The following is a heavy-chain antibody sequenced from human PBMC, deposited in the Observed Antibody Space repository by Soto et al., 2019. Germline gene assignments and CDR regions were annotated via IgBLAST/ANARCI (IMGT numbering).Heavy chain of an antibody. CDR3: ARGRSHGSHYYYYYMDV. D-gene: IGHD1-26*01. Sequence: SVKVSCQTSGGTFSSYTISWVRQAPGQGLEWMGRIIPILGIANYAQKFQGRVTITADKSTSTAYMELSSLRSEDTAVYYCARGRSHGSHYYYYYMDVWGKGTTVTVSS. CDR1: GGTFSSYT. J-gene: IGHJ6*03. CDR2: IIPILGIA. V-gene: IGHV1-69*02.